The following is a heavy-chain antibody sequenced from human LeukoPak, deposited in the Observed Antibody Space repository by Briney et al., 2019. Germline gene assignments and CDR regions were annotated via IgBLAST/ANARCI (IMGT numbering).Heavy chain of an antibody. Sequence: PGGSLRLSCAASGFTFSSYEMNWVRQAPGKGLEWVSYISSSGSTIYYADSVKGRFTISRDNAKNSLYLQMNSLRAEDTAVYYCAGGGLGDYVWYNWFDPWGQGTLVTVSS. V-gene: IGHV3-48*03. J-gene: IGHJ5*02. D-gene: IGHD4-17*01. CDR2: ISSSGSTI. CDR1: GFTFSSYE. CDR3: AGGGLGDYVWYNWFDP.